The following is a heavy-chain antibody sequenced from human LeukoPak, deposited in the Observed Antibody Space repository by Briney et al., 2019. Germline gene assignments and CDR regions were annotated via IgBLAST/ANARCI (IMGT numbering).Heavy chain of an antibody. CDR3: AREATTLPSPLGY. CDR1: GYTFTSYY. J-gene: IGHJ4*02. D-gene: IGHD4-17*01. Sequence: GASVKVSCKASGYTFTSYYMHWVRQAPGQGLEWMGIINPSGGSTSYAQKSQGRVTMTRDTSITTAYLELSGLRSDDTALFYCAREATTLPSPLGYWGQGTLVTVSS. V-gene: IGHV1-46*01. CDR2: INPSGGST.